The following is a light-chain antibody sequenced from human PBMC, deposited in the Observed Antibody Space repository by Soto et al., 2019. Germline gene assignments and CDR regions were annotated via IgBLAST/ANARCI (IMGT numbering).Light chain of an antibody. J-gene: IGKJ2*01. V-gene: IGKV3-20*01. CDR2: GTS. Sequence: ENVLTQSPGTLSLSPGERATLSCRASQSVDSSYLAWYQQKPGQAPRLLIYGTSSRATGIPDRFSGSGSGTDLTLTINRLEPEDFAVYYCQHYGSSIYTFGQGTKLEIK. CDR1: QSVDSSY. CDR3: QHYGSSIYT.